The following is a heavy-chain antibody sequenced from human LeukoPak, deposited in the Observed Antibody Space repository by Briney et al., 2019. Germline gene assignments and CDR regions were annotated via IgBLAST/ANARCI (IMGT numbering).Heavy chain of an antibody. Sequence: GASVKVSCKASGGTFSSYAISWVRQAPGQGLEWMGGIIPIFGTANYAQKFQGRVTITTDESTSTAYMELSSLRSEDTAVYYCAREGYSSSYDAFDIWGQGTMVTVSS. CDR1: GGTFSSYA. D-gene: IGHD6-6*01. V-gene: IGHV1-69*05. J-gene: IGHJ3*02. CDR2: IIPIFGTA. CDR3: AREGYSSSYDAFDI.